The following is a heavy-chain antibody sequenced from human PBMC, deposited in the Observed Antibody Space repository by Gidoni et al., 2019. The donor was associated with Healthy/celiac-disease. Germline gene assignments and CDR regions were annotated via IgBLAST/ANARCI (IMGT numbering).Heavy chain of an antibody. Sequence: QVQLVESGGGVVQPGRSLRLSCAASGFTFSSYGMHWVRQAPGKGLEWVAVISYDGSNKYYADSVKGRFTISRDNSKNTLYLQMNSLRAEDTAVYYCAKDQGKSGYEDWYFDLWGRGTLVTVSS. D-gene: IGHD3-22*01. J-gene: IGHJ2*01. CDR1: GFTFSSYG. CDR3: AKDQGKSGYEDWYFDL. CDR2: ISYDGSNK. V-gene: IGHV3-30*18.